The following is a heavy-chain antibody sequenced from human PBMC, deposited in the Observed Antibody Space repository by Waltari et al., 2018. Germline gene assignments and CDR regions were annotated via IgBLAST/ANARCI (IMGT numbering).Heavy chain of an antibody. V-gene: IGHV3-74*01. Sequence: EVQLVESGGGLVQPGGSLRLSCAASGFSFSGFWMHWVRQAPGKGLEWVVRINPAGSATTYADSVRGRFTISRDNAQNTLHLQMNSLRVEDTAMYYCTRDNWGTSDYWGQGTLVTVSS. CDR3: TRDNWGTSDY. D-gene: IGHD7-27*01. CDR2: INPAGSAT. J-gene: IGHJ4*02. CDR1: GFSFSGFW.